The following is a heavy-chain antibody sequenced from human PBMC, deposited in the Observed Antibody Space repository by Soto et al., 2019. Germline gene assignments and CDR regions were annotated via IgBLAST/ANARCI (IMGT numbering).Heavy chain of an antibody. CDR3: ARRWAMDV. CDR1: GFTVSSNY. V-gene: IGHV3-53*01. CDR2: LYSGGRT. Sequence: EVQLVESGGGLIQPGGSLRLSCAASGFTVSSNYMTWVRQAPGKGLEWVSVLYSGGRTYYADSVKGRFTISRDNSRNTLYLQMNSLRAEDTAVYYCARRWAMDVWGRGTTVTVSS. J-gene: IGHJ6*02.